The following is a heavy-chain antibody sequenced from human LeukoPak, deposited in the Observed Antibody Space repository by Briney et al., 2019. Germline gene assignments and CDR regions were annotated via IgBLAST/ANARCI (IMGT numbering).Heavy chain of an antibody. CDR2: INPSGGST. V-gene: IGHV1-46*01. CDR1: GYTFTSYY. D-gene: IGHD3-3*01. J-gene: IGHJ3*02. Sequence: ASVKVSCKASGYTFTSYYMHWVRQAPGQGLEWMGIINPSGGSTSYAQKFQGRVTMTRDTSTSTVYMELSSLRSEDTAVYYCARDQRFLEWLQAFDIWGQGTMVTVSS. CDR3: ARDQRFLEWLQAFDI.